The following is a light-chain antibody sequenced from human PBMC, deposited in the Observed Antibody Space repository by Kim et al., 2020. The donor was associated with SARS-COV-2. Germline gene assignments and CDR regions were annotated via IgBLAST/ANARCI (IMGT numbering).Light chain of an antibody. V-gene: IGKV4-1*01. CDR3: QQYYSTPPS. CDR2: WAS. CDR1: QTVLYNSNNKNY. J-gene: IGKJ2*03. Sequence: DIVMTQSPDSLAVSLGERATLNCKSSQTVLYNSNNKNYLAWYQQKPGQAPKLLIYWASIRESGVSDRFSGSGSETDFTLTISSLQAEDVAVYYCQQYYSTPPSFGRGPSWRS.